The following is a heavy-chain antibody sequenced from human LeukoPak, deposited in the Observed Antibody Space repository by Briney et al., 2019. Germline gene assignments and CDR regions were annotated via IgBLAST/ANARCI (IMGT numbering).Heavy chain of an antibody. J-gene: IGHJ4*02. CDR2: XSWNSGSI. D-gene: IGHD5-18*01. Sequence: GRSLRLSCAASGFTFDDYAMHWVRQAPGKGLXXXXXXSWNSGSIGYADSVKGRFTISRDNAKNSLYLQMNSLRAEDTALYYCAKGKEGKRGYSYGFDYWGQGTLVTVSS. CDR1: GFTFDDYA. V-gene: IGHV3-9*01. CDR3: AKGKEGKRGYSYGFDY.